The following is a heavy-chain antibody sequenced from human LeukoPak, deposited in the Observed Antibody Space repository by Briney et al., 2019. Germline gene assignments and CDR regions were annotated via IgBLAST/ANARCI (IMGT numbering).Heavy chain of an antibody. J-gene: IGHJ4*02. CDR3: ARLCSGSSSWYDY. V-gene: IGHV3-23*01. CDR2: ISDSGDST. Sequence: QPGGSLRLSCAASGFTFRNYAMSWVRQAPGKGLEWVSIISDSGDSTYYGDSVKGRFTISRDTSMNTLYLQMNSLRADDTAIYYCARLCSGSSSWYDYWGQGTLVTVSS. CDR1: GFTFRNYA. D-gene: IGHD1-26*01.